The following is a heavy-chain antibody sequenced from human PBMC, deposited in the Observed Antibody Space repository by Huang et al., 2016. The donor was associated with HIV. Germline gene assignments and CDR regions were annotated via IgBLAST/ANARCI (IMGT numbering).Heavy chain of an antibody. CDR3: VKERGSSRARSSFDF. D-gene: IGHD6-13*01. Sequence: QVRLVESGGGVVQPGASLTLSCSASGFPFSAYGMDWVRQAPGKGLEGVSFRRYDGNNEYLIGSVKGRFTISRDNSNNTLYLRMNSLRPEDTAVYYCVKERGSSRARSSFDFWGQGTSVIVSS. CDR2: RRYDGNNE. CDR1: GFPFSAYG. J-gene: IGHJ3*01. V-gene: IGHV3-30*02.